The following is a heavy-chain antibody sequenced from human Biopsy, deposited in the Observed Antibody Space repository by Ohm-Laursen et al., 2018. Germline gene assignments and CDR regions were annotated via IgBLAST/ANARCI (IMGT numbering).Heavy chain of an antibody. J-gene: IGHJ6*02. Sequence: TLSLTCAVYGGSFSGYYWTWIRQPPGKGLEWIGEINHRGSASYNPSLKSRITVLADTSKNQFSLKLRSVSAADTAVYFCARALDYYDPYYYYAMDVWGQGTAVTVSS. CDR3: ARALDYYDPYYYYAMDV. CDR1: GGSFSGYY. V-gene: IGHV4-34*01. CDR2: INHRGSA. D-gene: IGHD3-16*01.